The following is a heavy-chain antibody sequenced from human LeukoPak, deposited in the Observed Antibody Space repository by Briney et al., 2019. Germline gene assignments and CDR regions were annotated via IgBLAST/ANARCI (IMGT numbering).Heavy chain of an antibody. D-gene: IGHD3-10*01. CDR1: GDSVSSNSAA. J-gene: IGHJ5*02. V-gene: IGHV6-1*01. Sequence: SQTLSLTCAIYGDSVSSNSAAWNWIRQSPSRGLEWLGRTYYRSKWYNDYAVSVKSRITINPDTSKNQFSLQLNSVTPEDTAVYYCARVPDITMVRGGGWFDPWGQGTLVTVSS. CDR2: TYYRSKWYN. CDR3: ARVPDITMVRGGGWFDP.